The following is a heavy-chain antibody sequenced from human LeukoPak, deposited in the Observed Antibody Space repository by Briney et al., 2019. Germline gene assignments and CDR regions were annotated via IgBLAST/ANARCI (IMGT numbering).Heavy chain of an antibody. J-gene: IGHJ4*02. CDR3: ARVSFGSGSYFPY. V-gene: IGHV1-8*01. CDR2: MNPNSGNA. D-gene: IGHD3-10*01. Sequence: ASVKVSCKASGYTFTSYDINWVRQATGQGLEWMGWMNPNSGNAGYAQKFQGRVTMTRNTSISTAYMELSSLRSEDTAVYYCARVSFGSGSYFPYWGQGTLVTVSS. CDR1: GYTFTSYD.